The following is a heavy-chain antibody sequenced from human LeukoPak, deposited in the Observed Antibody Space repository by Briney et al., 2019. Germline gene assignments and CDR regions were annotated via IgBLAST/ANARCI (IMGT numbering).Heavy chain of an antibody. J-gene: IGHJ6*03. CDR1: GYTFTSYD. D-gene: IGHD1-26*01. CDR2: MNPNSGNT. Sequence: ASVKVSCKASGYTFTSYDINWVRQATGQGLEWMGWMNPNSGNTGYAQKFQGRVTITRNTSISTAYMKLSSLRFEDTAVYYCARGDGSYSSYYYMDVWGKGTTVTVSS. V-gene: IGHV1-8*03. CDR3: ARGDGSYSSYYYMDV.